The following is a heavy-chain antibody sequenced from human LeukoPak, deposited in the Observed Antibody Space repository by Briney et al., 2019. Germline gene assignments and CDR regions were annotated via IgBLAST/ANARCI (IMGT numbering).Heavy chain of an antibody. Sequence: GGSLRLSCAASGFTFSSYSMNWVRQAPGKGLEWVSSISSSSSYIYYADSVKGRFTISRDNAKNSLYLQMNSLRAEDTAVYYCAKPYSSSWYGHYFDYWGQGTLVTVSS. D-gene: IGHD6-13*01. CDR2: ISSSSSYI. CDR1: GFTFSSYS. CDR3: AKPYSSSWYGHYFDY. J-gene: IGHJ4*02. V-gene: IGHV3-21*04.